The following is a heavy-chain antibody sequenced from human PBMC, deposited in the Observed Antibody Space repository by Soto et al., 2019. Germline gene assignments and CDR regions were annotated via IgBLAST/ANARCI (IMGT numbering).Heavy chain of an antibody. D-gene: IGHD2-21*01. J-gene: IGHJ5*02. Sequence: QVQLQESGPGLVKPSETLSLTCTVSGASISSYYWNWIRQSPGKGLEWIGHIYYNGNTKYNPFLESRLTRSGDTSQNQFSLERNSVTAADTAVYFCARRAVAVEDLREDNWFDPWGQGTLVTVSS. CDR3: ARRAVAVEDLREDNWFDP. CDR1: GASISSYY. CDR2: IYYNGNT. V-gene: IGHV4-59*01.